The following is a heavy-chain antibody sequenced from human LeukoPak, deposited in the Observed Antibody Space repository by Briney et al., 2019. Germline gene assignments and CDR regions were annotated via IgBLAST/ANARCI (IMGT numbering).Heavy chain of an antibody. CDR1: GFTFDDYT. V-gene: IGHV3-43*01. CDR3: AKDIAAMAIDAFDI. Sequence: GGSLRPSCAASGFTFDDYTMHWVRHAPGKGLEWVSLISWDGGSTYYADSVKGRFTISRDNSKNSLYLQMNSLRTEDTALYYCAKDIAAMAIDAFDIWGQGTMVTVSS. CDR2: ISWDGGST. D-gene: IGHD5-18*01. J-gene: IGHJ3*02.